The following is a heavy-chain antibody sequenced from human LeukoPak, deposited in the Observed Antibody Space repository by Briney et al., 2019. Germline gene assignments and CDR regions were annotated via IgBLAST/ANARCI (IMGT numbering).Heavy chain of an antibody. CDR1: GGSFSGYY. Sequence: SETLSLTCAVYGGSFSGYYWSLIRQPPGKGLEWIGEINHSGSTNYNPSLKSRVTISVDTSKNQFSLKLSSVTAADTAVYYCARDRRYSGSYSYDYWGQGTLVTVSS. J-gene: IGHJ4*02. D-gene: IGHD1-26*01. CDR3: ARDRRYSGSYSYDY. V-gene: IGHV4-34*01. CDR2: INHSGST.